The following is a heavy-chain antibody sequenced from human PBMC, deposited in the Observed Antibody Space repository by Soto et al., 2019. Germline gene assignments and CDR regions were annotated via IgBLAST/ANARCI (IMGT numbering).Heavy chain of an antibody. D-gene: IGHD3-22*01. CDR3: ARDSPAPIVVGHFDY. V-gene: IGHV3-21*01. CDR2: ISSSSSYI. J-gene: IGHJ4*02. CDR1: GFTFSSYS. Sequence: SLRLSCAASGFTFSSYSMNWVRQAPGKGLEWVSSISSSSSYIYYADSVKGRFTISRDNAKNSLYLQMNSLRAEDTAVYYCARDSPAPIVVGHFDYWGQGTLVTVSS.